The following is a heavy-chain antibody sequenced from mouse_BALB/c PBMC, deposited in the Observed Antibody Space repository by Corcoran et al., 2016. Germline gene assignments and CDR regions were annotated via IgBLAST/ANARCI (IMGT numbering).Heavy chain of an antibody. V-gene: IGHV1-9*01. D-gene: IGHD2-3*01. CDR1: GYTFSSYW. J-gene: IGHJ4*01. CDR2: ILPGSGST. CDR3: ARLGDGYFYAMDY. Sequence: QVQLQQSGAELMKPGASVKISCKATGYTFSSYWIEWVKQRPGHGLEWIGEILPGSGSTNYNEKFKGKATFTADTSSNTAYMQLSSLTSEDSSVYFCARLGDGYFYAMDYWGQGTSVTVSS.